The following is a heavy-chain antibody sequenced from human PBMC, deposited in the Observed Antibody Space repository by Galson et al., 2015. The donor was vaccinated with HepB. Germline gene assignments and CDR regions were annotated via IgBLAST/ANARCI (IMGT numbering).Heavy chain of an antibody. V-gene: IGHV3-48*02. Sequence: SLRLSCAASGFTFSSYSMNWVRQAPGKGLEWVSYISSSSSTIYYADSVKGRFTISRDNAKNSLYLQMDSLRDEDTAVYYCAREKSSWQHPVGAFDIWGQGTMVTVSS. D-gene: IGHD6-13*01. CDR3: AREKSSWQHPVGAFDI. CDR2: ISSSSSTI. J-gene: IGHJ3*02. CDR1: GFTFSSYS.